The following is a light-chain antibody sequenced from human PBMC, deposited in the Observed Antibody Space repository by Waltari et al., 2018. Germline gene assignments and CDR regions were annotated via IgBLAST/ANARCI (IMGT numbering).Light chain of an antibody. V-gene: IGKV3-20*01. CDR3: QQYGSSPLT. Sequence: IVFTQSPGTLSLSPGDRATLSCRASQSVSSSYLAWYQQKPGQAPRLLIYGASSRATGIPDRFSGSGSGTDFTLTISRLEPEDFAVYYCQQYGSSPLTFGGGTKVEIK. J-gene: IGKJ4*01. CDR2: GAS. CDR1: QSVSSSY.